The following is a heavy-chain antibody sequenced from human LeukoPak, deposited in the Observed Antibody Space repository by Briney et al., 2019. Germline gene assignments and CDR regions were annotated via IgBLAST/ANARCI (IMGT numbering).Heavy chain of an antibody. CDR3: ARTNTWELRDAFDI. CDR2: INPNSGGT. V-gene: IGHV1-2*06. J-gene: IGHJ3*02. Sequence: ASVKVSCKASGYTFAGYYMHWVRQAPGQGLEWMGRINPNSGGTNYARKFQGRVTITADKSTSTAYMELSSLRSEDTAVYYCARTNTWELRDAFDIWGQGTMVTVSS. D-gene: IGHD1-26*01. CDR1: GYTFAGYY.